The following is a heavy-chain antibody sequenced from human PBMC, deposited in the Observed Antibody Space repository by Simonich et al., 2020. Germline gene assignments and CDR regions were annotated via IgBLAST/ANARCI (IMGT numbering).Heavy chain of an antibody. CDR2: IYYSGST. D-gene: IGHD2-2*01. J-gene: IGHJ6*03. V-gene: IGHV4-59*12. Sequence: QVQLQESGPGLVKPSETLSLTCTVSGGSISSYYWSWIRQPPGKGLEWIGYIYYSGSTNYNPPLKSRVTISVDTSKNQFSLKLSSVTAADTAVYYCARGGRDCSSTSCYYYYYYMDVWGKGTTVTVSS. CDR1: GGSISSYY. CDR3: ARGGRDCSSTSCYYYYYYMDV.